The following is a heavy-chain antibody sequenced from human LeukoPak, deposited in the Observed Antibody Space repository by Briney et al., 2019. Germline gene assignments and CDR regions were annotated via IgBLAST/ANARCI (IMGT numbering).Heavy chain of an antibody. CDR3: ARDGVGATKRGAFDY. V-gene: IGHV1-69*13. D-gene: IGHD1-26*01. CDR1: GYTFTSYG. Sequence: SVKVSCKASGYTFTSYGISWVRQAPGQELEWMGGIIPIFDTANYAQKFQGRVTITADESTSTAYMELSSLKSEDTAVYYCARDGVGATKRGAFDYWGQGTLVTVSS. CDR2: IIPIFDTA. J-gene: IGHJ4*02.